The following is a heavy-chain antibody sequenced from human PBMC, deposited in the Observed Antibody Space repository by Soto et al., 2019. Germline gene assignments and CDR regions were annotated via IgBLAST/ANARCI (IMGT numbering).Heavy chain of an antibody. J-gene: IGHJ4*02. D-gene: IGHD3-10*01. CDR3: AKGGRITMVRGVILFDY. CDR1: GFTFSSYA. V-gene: IGHV3-23*01. CDR2: ISGSGGST. Sequence: PGGPLRLSCAASGFTFSSYAMSWVRQAPGKGLEWVSAISGSGGSTYYADSVKGRFTISRDNSKNTLYLQMNSLRAEDTAVYYCAKGGRITMVRGVILFDYWGQGTLVTVSS.